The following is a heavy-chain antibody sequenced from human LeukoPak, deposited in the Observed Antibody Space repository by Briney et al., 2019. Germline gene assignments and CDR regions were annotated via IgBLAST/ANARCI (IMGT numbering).Heavy chain of an antibody. Sequence: SETLSLTCAVSGYSISSGYYWGWIRQPPGKGLEWIGSIYHSGSTYYNPSLKSRVTISVDTSKNQFSLKLSSVTVADTAVNYCARLDTVLGAFDIWGQGTMVTVSS. J-gene: IGHJ3*02. D-gene: IGHD3-16*01. V-gene: IGHV4-38-2*01. CDR1: GYSISSGYY. CDR3: ARLDTVLGAFDI. CDR2: IYHSGST.